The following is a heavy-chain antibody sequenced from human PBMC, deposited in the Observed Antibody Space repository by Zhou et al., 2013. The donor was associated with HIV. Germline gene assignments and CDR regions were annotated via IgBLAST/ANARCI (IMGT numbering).Heavy chain of an antibody. CDR2: IYHSGNA. Sequence: VQLQESGPGLVKPSETLSLTCAVSGYSISSGYYWGWIRQPPGKGPQWIASIYHSGNAYYNPSLKSRVTISVDTSKNQFSLKLTSVTAADTAVYYCARAERLDHQMDVWGKGTTVTVSS. V-gene: IGHV4-38-2*01. CDR3: ARAERLDHQMDV. CDR1: GYSISSGYY. J-gene: IGHJ6*04.